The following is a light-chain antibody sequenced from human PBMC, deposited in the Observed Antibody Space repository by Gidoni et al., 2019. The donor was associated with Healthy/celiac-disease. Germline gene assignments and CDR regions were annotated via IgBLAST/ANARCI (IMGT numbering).Light chain of an antibody. V-gene: IGKV1-9*01. CDR1: QGISSY. Sequence: IQLTQSPSSLSASVGDRVTITCRASQGISSYLAWYQQKPGKAPKLLSYAASTLQSGVPSRFSGSGSGTDFTLTISSLQPEDFATYYCQQLNSYPLTCGGXTKVEIK. CDR3: QQLNSYPLT. CDR2: AAS. J-gene: IGKJ4*01.